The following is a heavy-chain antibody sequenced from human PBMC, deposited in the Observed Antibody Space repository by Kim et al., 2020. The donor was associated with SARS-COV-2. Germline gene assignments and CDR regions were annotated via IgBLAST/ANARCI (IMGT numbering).Heavy chain of an antibody. CDR2: SRNKGNSYTT. J-gene: IGHJ4*02. CDR3: ARVYYIGYNYYWDC. V-gene: IGHV3-72*01. CDR1: GFIFSDHF. D-gene: IGHD3-10*01. Sequence: GGSLRLSCAASGFIFSDHFMDWVRQAPGKGLEWVGRSRNKGNSYTTEYAASVKGRFTISRDDSKNSLDLQMNSLKTEDTAVYYCARVYYIGYNYYWDCWGQGTLVTVSS.